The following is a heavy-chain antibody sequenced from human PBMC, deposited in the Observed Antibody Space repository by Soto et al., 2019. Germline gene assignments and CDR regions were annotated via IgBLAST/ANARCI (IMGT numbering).Heavy chain of an antibody. J-gene: IGHJ6*02. CDR2: IDPSDSYT. CDR3: ARQAGYYFSYYYYGMDV. CDR1: GYSFTSYW. V-gene: IGHV5-10-1*01. D-gene: IGHD3-22*01. Sequence: PGESLKISCKGSGYSFTSYWISWVRQMPGKGLEWMGRIDPSDSYTNYSPSFQGHVTISADNSISTAYLQWSSLKASDTAMYYCARQAGYYFSYYYYGMDVWGQGTTVTVSS.